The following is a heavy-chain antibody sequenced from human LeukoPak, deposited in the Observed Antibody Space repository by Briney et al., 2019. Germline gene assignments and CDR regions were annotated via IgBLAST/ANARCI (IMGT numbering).Heavy chain of an antibody. J-gene: IGHJ5*02. CDR2: IIPIFGSA. Sequence: GASVKVSCKTSGYTFISYGITWVRQAPGQGLEWMGGIIPIFGSANYAQKFQGRVTITADESTSTAYMELSSLRSEDTAVYYCAFARPGIAAAGTWFDPWGQGTLVTVSS. CDR3: AFARPGIAAAGTWFDP. CDR1: GYTFISYG. V-gene: IGHV1-69*13. D-gene: IGHD6-13*01.